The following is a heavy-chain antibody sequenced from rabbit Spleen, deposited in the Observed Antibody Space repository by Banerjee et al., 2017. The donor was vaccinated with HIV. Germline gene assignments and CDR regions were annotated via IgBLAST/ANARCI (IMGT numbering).Heavy chain of an antibody. J-gene: IGHJ6*01. D-gene: IGHD8-1*01. CDR2: IDSGSSGFT. Sequence: QQQLEESGGGLVKPGGTLTLTCKASGIDFSSDSYMCWVRQAPGKGLEWIACIDSGSSGFTYFANWAKGRFTISKTSSTTVTLQMTSLTAADTATYFCARDSGSSFSSYGMDLWGPGTLVTVS. V-gene: IGHV1S45*01. CDR3: ARDSGSSFSSYGMDL. CDR1: GIDFSSDSY.